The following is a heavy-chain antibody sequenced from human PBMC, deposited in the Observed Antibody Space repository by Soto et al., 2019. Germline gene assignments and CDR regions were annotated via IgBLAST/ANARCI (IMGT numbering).Heavy chain of an antibody. CDR1: GGSISSGGYS. D-gene: IGHD3-16*01. J-gene: IGHJ3*02. Sequence: QVQLQESGPGLVKPSQTLSLTCTVSGGSISSGGYSWTWIRQHPGKGLEWIGYIYYSGSTYYKPSHKTRPTISADTSKNPPSRKPSPVTTADPAVYNGAGASTWHPGAFDIWAKGTTATASS. CDR3: AGASTWHPGAFDI. V-gene: IGHV4-31*03. CDR2: IYYSGST.